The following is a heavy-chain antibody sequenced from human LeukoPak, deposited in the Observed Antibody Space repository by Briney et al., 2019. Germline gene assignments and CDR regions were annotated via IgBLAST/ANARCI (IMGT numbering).Heavy chain of an antibody. CDR1: GLIVSSNY. Sequence: GGSLRLSCAASGLIVSSNYMSWVRQAPGKGLEWVSIIYGDGSTYYADSMKGRFTISRDNSKNTLYLQMNSLRVEDTAVYYCARDLVPAAIPSGMDVWGQGTTVTVSS. V-gene: IGHV3-53*01. CDR3: ARDLVPAAIPSGMDV. J-gene: IGHJ6*02. CDR2: IYGDGST. D-gene: IGHD2-2*01.